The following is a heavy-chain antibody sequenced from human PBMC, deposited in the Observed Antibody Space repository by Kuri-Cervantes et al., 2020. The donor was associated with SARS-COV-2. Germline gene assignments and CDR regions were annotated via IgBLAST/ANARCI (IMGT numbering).Heavy chain of an antibody. V-gene: IGHV4-59*01. CDR2: IYYSGST. CDR1: GGSISSYY. J-gene: IGHJ4*02. D-gene: IGHD2-15*01. CDR3: AREGYCSGGSCFDY. Sequence: SETLSLTCTVSGGSISSYYWSWIRQPPGKGLEWIGYIYYSGSTNYNPSLKSRVTISVDTSKNQFPLKLSSVTAADTAVYYCAREGYCSGGSCFDYWGQGTLVTVSS.